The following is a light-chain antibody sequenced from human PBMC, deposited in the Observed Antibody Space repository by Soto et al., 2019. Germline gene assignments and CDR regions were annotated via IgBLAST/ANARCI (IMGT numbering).Light chain of an antibody. CDR1: QTIGQK. J-gene: IGKJ1*01. V-gene: IGKV3-15*01. CDR2: GAS. Sequence: EIVLAQSPATLSVTPGERITLSCRATQTIGQKLAWYLQRPGQAPSLLMYGASTRATDIPARFSGSVSGTEFTITITGLKSEDFAVYSCQQYNGWPWTFGQGTKVEI. CDR3: QQYNGWPWT.